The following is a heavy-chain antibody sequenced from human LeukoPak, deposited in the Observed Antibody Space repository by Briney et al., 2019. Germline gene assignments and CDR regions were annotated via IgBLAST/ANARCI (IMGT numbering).Heavy chain of an antibody. CDR2: ISAYNGNT. CDR1: GYTFTSYG. Sequence: GASVKVSCKASGYTFTSYGISWVRQAPGQGLEWMGWISAYNGNTNYAQKLQGRVTMTTDTSTSTAYMELRSLRSGDTAVYYCARAGFAAYYYGSGSQPNWFDPWGQGTLVTVSS. D-gene: IGHD3-10*01. J-gene: IGHJ5*02. CDR3: ARAGFAAYYYGSGSQPNWFDP. V-gene: IGHV1-18*01.